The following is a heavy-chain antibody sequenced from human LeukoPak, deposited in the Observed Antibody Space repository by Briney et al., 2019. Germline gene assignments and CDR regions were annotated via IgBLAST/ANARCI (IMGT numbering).Heavy chain of an antibody. CDR2: INPSGGST. J-gene: IGHJ6*02. V-gene: IGHV1-46*01. CDR1: GGTFSSYA. Sequence: GASVKVSCKASGGTFSSYAISWVRQAPGQGLERMGIINPSGGSTSYAQKFQGRVTMTRDTSTSTVYMELSSLRSEDTAIYYCARRYCSGGSCYGDYYYYGMDVWGQGTTVTVSS. CDR3: ARRYCSGGSCYGDYYYYGMDV. D-gene: IGHD2-15*01.